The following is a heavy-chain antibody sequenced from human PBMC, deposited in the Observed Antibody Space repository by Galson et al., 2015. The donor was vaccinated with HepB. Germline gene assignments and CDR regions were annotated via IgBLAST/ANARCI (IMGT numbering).Heavy chain of an antibody. J-gene: IGHJ4*02. CDR3: TRGGRGYSNGHPDY. CDR1: GFTFGDCA. V-gene: IGHV3-49*04. Sequence: SLRLSCAASGFTFGDCAMTRVRQAPGKGLEWVGFIRSKAYGEITEYAASVKGRFTISRDDSKSIAYLQMNSLKTEDTAVYYCTRGGRGYSNGHPDYWGQGTLVTVSS. CDR2: IRSKAYGEIT. D-gene: IGHD5-18*01.